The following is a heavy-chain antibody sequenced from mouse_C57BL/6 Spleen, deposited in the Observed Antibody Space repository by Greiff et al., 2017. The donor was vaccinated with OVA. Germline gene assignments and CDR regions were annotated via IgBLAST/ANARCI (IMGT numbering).Heavy chain of an antibody. D-gene: IGHD1-1*01. CDR1: GYAFSRSW. V-gene: IGHV1-80*01. J-gene: IGHJ3*01. CDR2: IYPGDGDP. Sequence: QVQLQQSGAELVKPGASVKISCKASGYAFSRSWMNWVKQRPGKGLEWIGQIYPGDGDPTYNGKFKGKATLPAAKSSRTAYMQLSSLTSEDSAVYFCARDYGSRREFAYWGQGTLVTVSA. CDR3: ARDYGSRREFAY.